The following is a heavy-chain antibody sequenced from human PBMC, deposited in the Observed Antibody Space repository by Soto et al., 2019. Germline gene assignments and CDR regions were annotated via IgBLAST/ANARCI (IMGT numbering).Heavy chain of an antibody. CDR3: TMRSGGSSSVGMDY. J-gene: IGHJ4*02. V-gene: IGHV3-30*04. CDR2: ITRDGYNK. Sequence: QVQLVESGGGVVQPGRSLRLSCAGSGFIFKNYALNWVRQAPGKGLAWVASITRDGYNKYYADSVKGRFTISRDNSRDALCLQMTALTIDDSSVSYCTMRSGGSSSVGMDYWGPGTRVTGSS. CDR1: GFIFKNYA. D-gene: IGHD6-6*01.